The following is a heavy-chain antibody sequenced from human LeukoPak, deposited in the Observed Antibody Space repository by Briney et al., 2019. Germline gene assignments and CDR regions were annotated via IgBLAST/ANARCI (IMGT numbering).Heavy chain of an antibody. J-gene: IGHJ2*01. D-gene: IGHD3-10*01. V-gene: IGHV3-53*01. CDR3: ARSLYYYGSGAWYFDL. CDR1: GFTFSSYA. CDR2: IPSGGNT. Sequence: GGSLRLSCAASGFTFSSYAMSWVRQAPGKGLEWVSVIPSGGNTYYANSVKGRLTISRDNSKNTLYLQMNSLRAEDTAVYYCARSLYYYGSGAWYFDLWGRGTQVTVSS.